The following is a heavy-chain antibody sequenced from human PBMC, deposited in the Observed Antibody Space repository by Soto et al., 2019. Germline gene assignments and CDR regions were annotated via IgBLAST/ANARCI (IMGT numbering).Heavy chain of an antibody. Sequence: PSETLSLTCAVYGGSFSGYYWSWIRQPPGKGLEWIGEINHSGSTNYNQSLKSRVTISVDTSKNQFSLKLSSVTAADTAVYYCARGYCSSTSCYARGHYYGMDVWGQGTTVTVSS. J-gene: IGHJ6*02. D-gene: IGHD2-2*01. CDR2: INHSGST. V-gene: IGHV4-34*01. CDR3: ARGYCSSTSCYARGHYYGMDV. CDR1: GGSFSGYY.